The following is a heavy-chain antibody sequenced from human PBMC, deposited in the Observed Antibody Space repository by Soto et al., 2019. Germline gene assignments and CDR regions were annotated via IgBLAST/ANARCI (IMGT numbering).Heavy chain of an antibody. J-gene: IGHJ6*02. CDR2: ISAYNGNT. Sequence: ASVKVSCKASGYTFTSYGISWVRQAPGQGLEWMGWISAYNGNTNYAQKLQGRVTMTTDTSTSTAYMELRSLRSDDTAVYYCASEGGLRLGELSSDYGMDVWGQGTTVTVSS. V-gene: IGHV1-18*04. CDR1: GYTFTSYG. D-gene: IGHD3-16*02. CDR3: ASEGGLRLGELSSDYGMDV.